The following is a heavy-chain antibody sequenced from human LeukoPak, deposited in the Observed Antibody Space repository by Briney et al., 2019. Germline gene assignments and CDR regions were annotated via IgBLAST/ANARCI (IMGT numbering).Heavy chain of an antibody. Sequence: GASVKVSCKASGYTFTSYDINWVRQATGQGLEWMGWMNPNSGNTGYAQKFQGRVTMTRNTSISTAYMELSSLRSEDTAVYYCARRPIVGLRYFDWLKRYDAFDIWGLGTMVTVSS. CDR2: MNPNSGNT. CDR3: ARRPIVGLRYFDWLKRYDAFDI. J-gene: IGHJ3*02. CDR1: GYTFTSYD. D-gene: IGHD3-9*01. V-gene: IGHV1-8*01.